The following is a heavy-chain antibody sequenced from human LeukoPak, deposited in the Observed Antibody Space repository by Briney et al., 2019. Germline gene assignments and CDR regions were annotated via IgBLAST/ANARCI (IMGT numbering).Heavy chain of an antibody. CDR3: AKDLRRGYYFDY. CDR2: ISYDGSNK. J-gene: IGHJ4*02. D-gene: IGHD3-10*01. V-gene: IGHV3-30*18. CDR1: GFTFSSYA. Sequence: GGSLRLSSAASGFTFSSYAMSWVRQAPGKGLEWVAVISYDGSNKYYADSVKGRFTVSRDNSKNTLYLQMNSLRAEDTAVYYCAKDLRRGYYFDYWGQGTLVTVSS.